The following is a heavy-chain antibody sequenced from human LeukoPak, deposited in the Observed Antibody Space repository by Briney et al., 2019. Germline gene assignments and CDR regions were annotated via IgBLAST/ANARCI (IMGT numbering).Heavy chain of an antibody. CDR3: ARHGVVNWGSIGWYFDL. CDR2: IYTSGST. V-gene: IGHV4-4*09. D-gene: IGHD7-27*01. Sequence: SETLSLTCTVSGGSISSYYWSWIRQPPGKGLEWIGYIYTSGSTNYNPSLKSRVTISVDTSKNQFSLKLSSVTAADTAVYYCARHGVVNWGSIGWYFDLWGRGTLVTVSS. J-gene: IGHJ2*01. CDR1: GGSISSYY.